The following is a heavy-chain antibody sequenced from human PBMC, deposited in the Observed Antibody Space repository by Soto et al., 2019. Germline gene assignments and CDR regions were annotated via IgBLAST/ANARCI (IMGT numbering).Heavy chain of an antibody. Sequence: GGSLRLSCAASGFTFSSYGMHWVRQAPGKGLEWVAVIWYDGSNKYYADSVKGRFTISRDNSKNTLYLQMNSLRAEDAAVYYCARAAFYFDSSGYSPSDFWGQGTLLTVSS. V-gene: IGHV3-33*01. J-gene: IGHJ4*02. CDR1: GFTFSSYG. CDR2: IWYDGSNK. D-gene: IGHD3-22*01. CDR3: ARAAFYFDSSGYSPSDF.